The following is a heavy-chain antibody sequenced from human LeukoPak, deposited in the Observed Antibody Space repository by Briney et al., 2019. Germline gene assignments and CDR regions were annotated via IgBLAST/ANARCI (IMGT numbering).Heavy chain of an antibody. D-gene: IGHD4-17*01. Sequence: GGSLRLSCVVSGLTVSSNYMSWVRQAPGKGLEWVSVIYSGGTTNYADSVKGRFLAYRDNSKNTLYLQMNSLRAEDTAVYYCASKLTPGYWGQGTLVTVSS. CDR2: IYSGGTT. J-gene: IGHJ4*02. CDR1: GLTVSSNY. V-gene: IGHV3-66*01. CDR3: ASKLTPGY.